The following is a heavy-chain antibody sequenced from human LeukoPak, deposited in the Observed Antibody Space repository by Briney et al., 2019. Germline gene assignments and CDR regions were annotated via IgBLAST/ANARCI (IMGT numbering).Heavy chain of an antibody. CDR3: VKGGYDFVEVAYFDF. CDR2: IIASSGST. CDR1: GFSFNNYA. Sequence: GGSLRLSCAASGFSFNNYATGWVRQAPGKGLEWVSIIIASSGSTFYADSVKGRFTISRDNSKNTLYLQMNSLRVEDTAVYYCVKGGYDFVEVAYFDFWGQGTLVTVSS. D-gene: IGHD5-12*01. J-gene: IGHJ4*02. V-gene: IGHV3-23*01.